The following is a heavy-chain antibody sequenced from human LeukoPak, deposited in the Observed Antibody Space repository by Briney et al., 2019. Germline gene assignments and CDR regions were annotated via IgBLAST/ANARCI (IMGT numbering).Heavy chain of an antibody. CDR2: IRYDGSNK. J-gene: IGHJ4*02. CDR3: AKGYHYYDSSGYYTDDY. V-gene: IGHV3-30*02. Sequence: GSLRLSCXASGFTFSSYGMHWVRQAPGKGLEWVAFIRYDGSNKYYADSVKGRFTISRDNSKNTLYLQMNSLRAEDTAVYYCAKGYHYYDSSGYYTDDYWGQGTLVTVSS. D-gene: IGHD3-22*01. CDR1: GFTFSSYG.